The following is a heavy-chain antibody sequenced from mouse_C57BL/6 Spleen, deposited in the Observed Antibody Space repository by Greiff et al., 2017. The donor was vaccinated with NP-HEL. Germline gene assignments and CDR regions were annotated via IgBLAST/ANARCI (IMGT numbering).Heavy chain of an antibody. CDR3: ARGYDGLDY. CDR2: IYPGDGDT. V-gene: IGHV1-82*01. CDR1: GYAFSSSW. Sequence: QVQLQQSGPELVKPGASVKISCKASGYAFSSSWMNWVKQRPGKGLEWIGRIYPGDGDTNYNGKFKGKATLTADKSSSTAYMQLSSLTSEDSAVYFCARGYDGLDYWGQGTTLTVSS. D-gene: IGHD2-2*01. J-gene: IGHJ2*01.